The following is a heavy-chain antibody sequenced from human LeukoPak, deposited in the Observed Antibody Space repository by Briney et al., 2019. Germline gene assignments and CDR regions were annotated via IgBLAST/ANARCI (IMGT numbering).Heavy chain of an antibody. CDR2: ISGSGGSI. V-gene: IGHV3-23*01. CDR1: GFTFSSYA. D-gene: IGHD2-2*01. Sequence: GGSLRLSCAASGFTFSSYAMSWVRQAPGKGLEWVSAISGSGGSIYYADSVKGRFTISRDNSKNTLYLQMNSLRAEDTAVYYCAKDRYCSSTSCYEDYWGQGTLVTVSS. CDR3: AKDRYCSSTSCYEDY. J-gene: IGHJ4*02.